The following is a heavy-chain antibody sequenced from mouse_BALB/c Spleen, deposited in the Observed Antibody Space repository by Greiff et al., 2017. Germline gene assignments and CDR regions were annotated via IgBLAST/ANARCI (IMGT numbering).Heavy chain of an antibody. CDR2: INPSTGYT. D-gene: IGHD4-1*01. CDR1: GYTFTSYW. V-gene: IGHV1-7*01. J-gene: IGHJ2*01. Sequence: VQLQQSGAELAKPGASVKMSCKASGYTFTSYWMHWVKQRPGQGLEWIGYINPSTGYTEYNQKFKDKATLTADKSSSTAYMQLSSLTSEDSAVYYCARRGTGTFDYWGQGTTLTVSS. CDR3: ARRGTGTFDY.